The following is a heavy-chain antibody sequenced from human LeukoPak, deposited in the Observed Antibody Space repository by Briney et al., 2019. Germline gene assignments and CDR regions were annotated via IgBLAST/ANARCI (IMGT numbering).Heavy chain of an antibody. CDR3: ARDPRYCSSTSCHDAFDI. V-gene: IGHV3-7*01. CDR1: GFTCSSYW. CDR2: IKQDGSEK. Sequence: PGGSLRLSCAASGFTCSSYWMSWVRQAPGKGREWVANIKQDGSEKDYVDSVKGRLTIARANATSSLYLQMNSLRAEDTAVYYCARDPRYCSSTSCHDAFDIWGQGTMVTVSS. D-gene: IGHD2-2*01. J-gene: IGHJ3*02.